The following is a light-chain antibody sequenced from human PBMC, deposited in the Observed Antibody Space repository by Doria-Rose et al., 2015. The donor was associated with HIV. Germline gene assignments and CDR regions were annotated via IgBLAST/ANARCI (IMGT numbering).Light chain of an antibody. V-gene: IGKV1-8*01. J-gene: IGKJ1*01. CDR2: AAS. CDR1: QDISNY. CDR3: QQYYSYPPT. Sequence: SLSASTGDRVTITCRASQDISNYLAWYQQKPGKAPKLLIYAASTLQSGVPSRFSGSGSGTDFTLTISYLRSEDLATYYCQQYYSYPPTFGQGTKVEVK.